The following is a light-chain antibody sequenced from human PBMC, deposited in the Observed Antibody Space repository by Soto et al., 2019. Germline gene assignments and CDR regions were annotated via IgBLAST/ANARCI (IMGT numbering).Light chain of an antibody. V-gene: IGLV1-40*01. CDR2: DDS. Sequence: QSVLTQPPSVSGAPGQRVTISCTGSSSNIGAGYDVHWYQHLPGTAPKLLIYDDSNRPSGVPDRFSGSKSGTSASLAITGLQAEDEADYYGQSYDSSLSVLFGGGTKLTVL. CDR1: SSNIGAGYD. J-gene: IGLJ2*01. CDR3: QSYDSSLSVL.